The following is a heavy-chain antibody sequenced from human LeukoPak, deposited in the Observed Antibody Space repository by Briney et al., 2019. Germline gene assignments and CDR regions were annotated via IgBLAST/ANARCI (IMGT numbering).Heavy chain of an antibody. D-gene: IGHD1-1*01. CDR1: GFIVSTYY. J-gene: IGHJ4*02. CDR3: ARGTYFDY. Sequence: GGSLRLSCAASGFIVSTYYMGWVRQAPGKRLEWISIIFNSNITQYTDSVKGRFTISRDNSKNTLYLQMNSLRAEDTAVYYCARGTYFDYWGQGTLVTVSS. V-gene: IGHV3-66*03. CDR2: IFNSNIT.